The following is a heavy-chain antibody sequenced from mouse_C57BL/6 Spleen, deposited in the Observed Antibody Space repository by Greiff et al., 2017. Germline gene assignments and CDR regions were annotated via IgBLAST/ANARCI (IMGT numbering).Heavy chain of an antibody. V-gene: IGHV1-61*01. CDR2: IYPSDSET. CDR1: GYTFTSYW. J-gene: IGHJ3*01. Sequence: QVQLQQPGAELVRPGSSVKLSCKASGYTFTSYWMDWVKHRPGQGLEWIGNIYPSDSETHYNQKFKDKATLTVDKASGTAYMQLSSLTSEDSAVYYCARGNYGSSWFAYWGQGTLVTVSA. CDR3: ARGNYGSSWFAY. D-gene: IGHD1-1*01.